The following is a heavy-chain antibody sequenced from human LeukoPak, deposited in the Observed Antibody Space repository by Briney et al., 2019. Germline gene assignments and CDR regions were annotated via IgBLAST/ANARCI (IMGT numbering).Heavy chain of an antibody. J-gene: IGHJ4*02. V-gene: IGHV3-30*02. CDR1: GFTFSSYG. Sequence: AGGSLRLSCAASGFTFSSYGMHWVRQAPGKGLEWVAFIRYDGSNKYYADSVKGRFTISRDNSKNTLYLQMNSLRAEDTAVYYCAKGPDYGDYVGGFDYWGQGTLVTVSS. D-gene: IGHD4-17*01. CDR3: AKGPDYGDYVGGFDY. CDR2: IRYDGSNK.